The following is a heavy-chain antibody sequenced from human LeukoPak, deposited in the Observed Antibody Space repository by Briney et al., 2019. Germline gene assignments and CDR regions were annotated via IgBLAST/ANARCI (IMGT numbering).Heavy chain of an antibody. J-gene: IGHJ4*02. D-gene: IGHD3-3*01. V-gene: IGHV4-31*03. CDR3: ARGHLLNYDFWSGKHYFDY. Sequence: PSQTLSLTCTVSGGSISSGGYYWSWIRQHPGKGPEWIGYIYYSGSTYYNPSLKSRVTISVDMSKNQFSLKLSSVTAADTAVYYCARGHLLNYDFWSGKHYFDYWAREPWSPSPQ. CDR2: IYYSGST. CDR1: GGSISSGGYY.